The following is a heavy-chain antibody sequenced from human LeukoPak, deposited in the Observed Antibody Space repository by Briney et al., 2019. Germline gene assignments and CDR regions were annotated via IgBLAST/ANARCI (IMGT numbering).Heavy chain of an antibody. J-gene: IGHJ4*02. V-gene: IGHV4-34*01. Sequence: SETLSLTCAVYGGSFSGYYWSWIRQPPGKGLEWIGEINHSGSTNYNPSLKSRVTISVDTSKNQFSLKLSSVTAADTAVYYCATCRVLGTCDYWGQGTLVTVSS. CDR3: ATCRVLGTCDY. CDR2: INHSGST. CDR1: GGSFSGYY. D-gene: IGHD3-3*02.